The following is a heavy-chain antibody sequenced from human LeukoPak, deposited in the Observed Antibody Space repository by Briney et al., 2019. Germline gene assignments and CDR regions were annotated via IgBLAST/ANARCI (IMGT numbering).Heavy chain of an antibody. CDR3: ARSLLYGMDA. CDR1: GGSISSYY. Sequence: SETLSLTCTVSGGSISSYYWSWIRQPPGKGLEWIGYIYYSGSTNYNPSLKSRVTISVDTSKNQFSLKLSSVTAADTAVYYCARSLLYGMDAWGQGTTVTVSS. J-gene: IGHJ6*02. V-gene: IGHV4-59*12. CDR2: IYYSGST. D-gene: IGHD1-26*01.